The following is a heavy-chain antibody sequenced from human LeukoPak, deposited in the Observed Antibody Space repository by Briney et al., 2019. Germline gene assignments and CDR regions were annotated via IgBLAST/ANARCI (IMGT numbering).Heavy chain of an antibody. Sequence: SETLSLTCTVSGGSISSSSYSWGWIRQPPGKGLEWIGSIYYSGSTYYNPSLKSRVTISVDTSKNQFSLKLSSVTAADTAVYYCARAQYYDSSGYPKHFDYWGQGTLVTVSS. J-gene: IGHJ4*02. V-gene: IGHV4-39*07. CDR3: ARAQYYDSSGYPKHFDY. CDR1: GGSISSSSYS. CDR2: IYYSGST. D-gene: IGHD3-22*01.